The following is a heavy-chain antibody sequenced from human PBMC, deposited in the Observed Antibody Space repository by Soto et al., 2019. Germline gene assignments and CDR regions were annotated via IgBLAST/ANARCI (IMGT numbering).Heavy chain of an antibody. J-gene: IGHJ4*02. CDR1: GFTFSSYA. CDR3: ARGTVTPDY. D-gene: IGHD4-4*01. V-gene: IGHV3-30-3*01. Sequence: QVQLVESGGGVVQPGRSLRLSCAASGFTFSSYAMHWVRQAPGKGLEWVAVISYDGSNKYYADSVKGRFTISRDNSKNTLYLQMNSLRAEDTAVYYCARGTVTPDYWGQGTLVTVSS. CDR2: ISYDGSNK.